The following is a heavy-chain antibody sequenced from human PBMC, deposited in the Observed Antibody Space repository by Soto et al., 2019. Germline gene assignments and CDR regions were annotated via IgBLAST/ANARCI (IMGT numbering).Heavy chain of an antibody. CDR3: ARGLGVAATPCAFDI. CDR2: INHSGGT. D-gene: IGHD2-15*01. CDR1: GGSFSGYY. J-gene: IGHJ3*02. V-gene: IGHV4-34*01. Sequence: QVQLQQWGAGLLKPSETLSLTCAVYGGSFSGYYWSWIRQPPGKGLEWIGEINHSGGTNYNPSLKSRVTISVDTSKSPFSLKLSYVTAADTAVYYCARGLGVAATPCAFDIWGQGTMVTVSS.